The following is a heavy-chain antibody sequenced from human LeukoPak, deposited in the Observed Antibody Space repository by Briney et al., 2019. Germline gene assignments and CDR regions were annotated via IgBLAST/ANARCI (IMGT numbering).Heavy chain of an antibody. CDR1: GGSFSGYY. J-gene: IGHJ4*02. CDR3: ARGGVDYGGDGGYFDY. V-gene: IGHV4-34*01. D-gene: IGHD4-23*01. Sequence: SQTLSPTCAVYGGSFSGYYWSWIRQPPGKGLEWIGEISHGGITHYNPSLKSRVTISVDTSKNQFSLKLSSVTAADTAVYYCARGGVDYGGDGGYFDYWGQGILVTVSS. CDR2: ISHGGIT.